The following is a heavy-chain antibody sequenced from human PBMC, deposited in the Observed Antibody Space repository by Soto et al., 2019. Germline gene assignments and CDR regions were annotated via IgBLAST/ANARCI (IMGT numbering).Heavy chain of an antibody. CDR1: GHTLTEFS. CDR3: AREPLGRGYYYYGMDV. D-gene: IGHD3-10*01. CDR2: FDPEGGEA. V-gene: IGHV1-24*01. Sequence: ASVKVSCKISGHTLTEFSIHWVRQAPGKGLEWMGGFDPEGGEAIYAQKWHGRVTVTEDTVTDTAYMELSGLKSDDTAVYYCAREPLGRGYYYYGMDVWGQGTTVTVSS. J-gene: IGHJ6*02.